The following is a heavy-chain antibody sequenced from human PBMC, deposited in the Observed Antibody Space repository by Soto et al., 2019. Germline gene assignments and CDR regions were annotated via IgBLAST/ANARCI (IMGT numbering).Heavy chain of an antibody. D-gene: IGHD5-18*01. Sequence: GGSLRLSCAASGFTFTSYTMHWVRQAPGKGLEWVAVISYDGSNKYYADSVKGRFTISRDNSKNTLYLQMNSLRAEDTAVYYCAREGGYIYGYAYDYWGQGNLVTVSS. CDR1: GFTFTSYT. V-gene: IGHV3-30-3*01. CDR3: AREGGYIYGYAYDY. CDR2: ISYDGSNK. J-gene: IGHJ4*02.